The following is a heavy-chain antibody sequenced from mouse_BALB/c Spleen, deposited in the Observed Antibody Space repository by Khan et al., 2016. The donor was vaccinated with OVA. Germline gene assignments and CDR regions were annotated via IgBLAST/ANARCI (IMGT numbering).Heavy chain of an antibody. CDR2: INTNTGEP. D-gene: IGHD1-1*01. J-gene: IGHJ2*02. CDR1: GYTFTNYG. Sequence: QFQLVQSGPELKKPGETVKISCKASGYTFTNYGMNWVKQAPGKGFKWMGWINTNTGEPTYAEEFKGRFAFSLETSANTAYLQINNLKNEDTATYFCAKEITSLFDYWGQGTSLTVSS. CDR3: AKEITSLFDY. V-gene: IGHV9-3*02.